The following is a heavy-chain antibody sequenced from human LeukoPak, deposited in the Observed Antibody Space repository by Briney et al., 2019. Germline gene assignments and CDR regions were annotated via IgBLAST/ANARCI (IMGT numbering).Heavy chain of an antibody. CDR3: ARSAVPAAIRYFDY. CDR2: IYTSGST. V-gene: IGHV4-4*07. CDR1: GGSISSYY. Sequence: SETLSLTCTVSGGSISSYYWSWIRQPAGKGLEWIGRIYTSGSTNYNPSLKSRVTISVDTSKNQFSLKLSSVTAADTAVYYCARSAVPAAIRYFDYWGQGTLVTVSS. J-gene: IGHJ4*02. D-gene: IGHD2-2*02.